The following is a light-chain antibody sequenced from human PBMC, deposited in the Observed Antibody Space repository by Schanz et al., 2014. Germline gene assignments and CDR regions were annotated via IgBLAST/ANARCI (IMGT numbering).Light chain of an antibody. Sequence: QSALTQPASVSGSPGQSITISCTGTNSDVGGYNYVYWYQQHPGKAPKLMIYDVTNRPSGISDRFSGSKSGNMASLTISGLQAEDEADYYCSSYTSRSTVVFGGGTKLTVL. CDR3: SSYTSRSTVV. CDR1: NSDVGGYNY. V-gene: IGLV2-14*03. J-gene: IGLJ2*01. CDR2: DVT.